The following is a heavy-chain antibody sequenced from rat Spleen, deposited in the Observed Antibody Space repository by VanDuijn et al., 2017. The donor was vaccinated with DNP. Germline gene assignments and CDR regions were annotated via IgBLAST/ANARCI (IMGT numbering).Heavy chain of an antibody. V-gene: IGHV5-25*01. J-gene: IGHJ2*01. CDR2: INTSGGTT. CDR1: GFTFSDYY. CDR3: ARRGLSHFDY. Sequence: EVQLVESGGGLVQPGRSLKLSCEASGFTFSDYYMAWVRQASTKGLEWVATINTSGGTTYYADSVKGRFTISRDNAKSTLYLQMNSLRSEDMATYYCARRGLSHFDYWGHGVMVTVSS.